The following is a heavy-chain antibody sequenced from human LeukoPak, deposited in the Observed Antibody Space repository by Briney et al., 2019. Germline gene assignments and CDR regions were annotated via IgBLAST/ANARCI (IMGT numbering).Heavy chain of an antibody. CDR2: ISVDGSNE. CDR1: GFTFSSYG. J-gene: IGHJ4*02. V-gene: IGHV3-30*03. CDR3: AREVGYGSGSYYGY. D-gene: IGHD3-10*01. Sequence: PGGSLRLSCAASGFTFSSYGMHWVRQAPGKGLEWVAVISVDGSNEYYADSVKGRFTISRDNSKNTLYLQMNSLRPEDTAVYYCAREVGYGSGSYYGYWGQGTLVTVSS.